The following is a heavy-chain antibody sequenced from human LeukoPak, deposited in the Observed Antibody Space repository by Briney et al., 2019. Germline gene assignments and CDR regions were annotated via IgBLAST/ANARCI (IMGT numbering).Heavy chain of an antibody. CDR1: GFAFSTYA. Sequence: GGSLRLSCAVSGFAFSTYAFHWVRQAPGEGLEWVALISYDGSDKYFADSVKGRFTISRDNAKNSLYLQMNSLRAEDTAVYYCARASRADFDYWGQGTLVTVSS. V-gene: IGHV3-30*04. D-gene: IGHD2-2*01. CDR3: ARASRADFDY. CDR2: ISYDGSDK. J-gene: IGHJ4*02.